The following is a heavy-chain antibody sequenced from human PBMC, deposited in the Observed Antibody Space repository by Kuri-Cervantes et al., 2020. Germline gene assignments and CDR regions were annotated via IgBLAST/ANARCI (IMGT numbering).Heavy chain of an antibody. J-gene: IGHJ4*02. CDR3: AREYYDILTGYFDY. D-gene: IGHD3-9*01. Sequence: LSLTCAASGFTFSSYWMKWVRQAPGKGLEWVANIKGDGSEKYYVESVKGRFTISRDNAKNSLYLQMNSLRAEDTAVYYCAREYYDILTGYFDYWGQGTLVTVSS. CDR2: IKGDGSEK. CDR1: GFTFSSYW. V-gene: IGHV3-7*01.